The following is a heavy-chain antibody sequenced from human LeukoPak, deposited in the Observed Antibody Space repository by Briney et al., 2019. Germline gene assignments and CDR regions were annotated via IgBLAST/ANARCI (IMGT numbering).Heavy chain of an antibody. CDR1: GYTFTSYA. CDR2: INAGNGNT. D-gene: IGHD3-10*01. CDR3: ARDGVLLWFGELWTPAYYFDY. J-gene: IGHJ4*02. Sequence: ASVKVSCKASGYTFTSYAMHWVRQAPGQRLEWMGWINAGNGNTKCSQKFQGRVTIIRDTSASTAYMELSSLRSEDTAVYYCARDGVLLWFGELWTPAYYFDYWGQGTLVTVSS. V-gene: IGHV1-3*01.